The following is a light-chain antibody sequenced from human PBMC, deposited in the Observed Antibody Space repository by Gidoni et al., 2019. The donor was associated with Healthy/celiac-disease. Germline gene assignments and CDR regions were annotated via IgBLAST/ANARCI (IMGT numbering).Light chain of an antibody. CDR1: QSVSSN. J-gene: IGKJ4*01. CDR3: QQYNNWPST. V-gene: IGKV3-15*01. Sequence: EIVMTQSPATLSVSPGDRATLYCRASQSVSSNLTWYQQKPGQAPRLLIYGASTRATGIPARFSGSGSGTEFTLTISSLQSEDFAVYYCQQYNNWPSTFXGXTKVEIK. CDR2: GAS.